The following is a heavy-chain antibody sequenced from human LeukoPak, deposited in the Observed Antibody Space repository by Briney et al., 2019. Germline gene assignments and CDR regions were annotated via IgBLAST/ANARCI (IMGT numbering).Heavy chain of an antibody. Sequence: PGGSLRLSCAASGFTFSSYWMSWVSQAPGKRLEWVANIKQDGSEKYYVDSVKGRFTISRDNAKNSLYLQMNSLRAEDTAVYYCARDWVTTSYNWFDPWGQGTLVTVSS. D-gene: IGHD4-17*01. CDR2: IKQDGSEK. CDR1: GFTFSSYW. CDR3: ARDWVTTSYNWFDP. J-gene: IGHJ5*02. V-gene: IGHV3-7*01.